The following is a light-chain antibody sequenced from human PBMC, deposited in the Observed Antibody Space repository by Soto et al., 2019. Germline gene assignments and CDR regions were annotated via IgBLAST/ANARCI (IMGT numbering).Light chain of an antibody. V-gene: IGLV4-69*01. Sequence: QLVLTQSPSASASLGASVKLTCTLSSGHSSYAIAWHQQQPEKGPRYLMKLNSDGSHSKGDGIPDRFSGSSSGAERYLTISSLQSEEEADYYCQTWGTGIQVFGGGTEVTVL. CDR2: LNSDGSH. CDR3: QTWGTGIQV. J-gene: IGLJ2*01. CDR1: SGHSSYA.